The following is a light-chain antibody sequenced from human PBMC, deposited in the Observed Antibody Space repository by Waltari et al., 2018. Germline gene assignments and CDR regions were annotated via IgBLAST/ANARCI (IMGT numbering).Light chain of an antibody. Sequence: DIVLTQSPDSLAVSLGERATINCKSSQSLLYSSVNKNCLAWYQQKAGPPPKLLIYWASTREPGVPDQFSGSGSGTDFTLTISSLQAEDVAVYYCQQYCSSPLTFGGGTKVEIK. CDR2: WAS. CDR3: QQYCSSPLT. V-gene: IGKV4-1*01. J-gene: IGKJ4*01. CDR1: QSLLYSSVNKNC.